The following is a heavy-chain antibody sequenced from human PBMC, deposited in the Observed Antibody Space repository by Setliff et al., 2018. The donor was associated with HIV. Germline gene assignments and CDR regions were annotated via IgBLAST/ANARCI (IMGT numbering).Heavy chain of an antibody. D-gene: IGHD6-19*01. CDR1: GGSISSYY. CDR2: IYYSGST. J-gene: IGHJ4*02. V-gene: IGHV4-59*08. Sequence: PSETLSLTCTVSGGSISSYYWSWIRQPPGKGLERIGYIYYSGSTNYNPSLKSRVTISVDTSKNQFSLKLSSVTAADTAVYYCAGQGAVTGHSFDSWGPGALVTVSS. CDR3: AGQGAVTGHSFDS.